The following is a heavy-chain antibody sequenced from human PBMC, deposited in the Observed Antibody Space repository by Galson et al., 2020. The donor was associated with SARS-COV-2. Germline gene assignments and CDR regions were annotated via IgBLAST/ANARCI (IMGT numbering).Heavy chain of an antibody. CDR2: IFSNDKK. V-gene: IGHV2-26*01. Sequence: KMSGPTLVKPTETLTLTCTVSGFSLTNARMGVSWIRQPPGKALEWLAHIFSNDKKSYSTSLKSRPNISKDTSKSQVVLTMTNMDPVDTATYYCARIVVVPAAMRDYYYGMDVLGQGTTVTVSS. J-gene: IGHJ6*02. D-gene: IGHD2-2*01. CDR3: ARIVVVPAAMRDYYYGMDV. CDR1: GFSLTNARMG.